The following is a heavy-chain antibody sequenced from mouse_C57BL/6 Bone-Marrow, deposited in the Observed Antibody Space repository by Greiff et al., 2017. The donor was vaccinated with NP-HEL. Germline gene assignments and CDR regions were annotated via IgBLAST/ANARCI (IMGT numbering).Heavy chain of an antibody. J-gene: IGHJ1*03. Sequence: QVQLQQPGADLVKPGASVKLSCKASGYTFTSYWMHWVKQRPGRGLEWIGRIDPNSGGTKFNEKFKTKGTLTVDKPSSTAYMQLSSLTSEDSAVYYCARYYYGSRGWYFDVWGTGTTVTVSS. V-gene: IGHV1-72*01. CDR2: IDPNSGGT. CDR3: ARYYYGSRGWYFDV. CDR1: GYTFTSYW. D-gene: IGHD1-1*01.